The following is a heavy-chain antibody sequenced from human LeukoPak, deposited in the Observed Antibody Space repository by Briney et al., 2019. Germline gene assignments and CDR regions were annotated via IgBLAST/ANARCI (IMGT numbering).Heavy chain of an antibody. CDR2: ISYDGSNK. V-gene: IGHV3-30*18. CDR3: AKDSYYDSSGYWWPDAFDI. D-gene: IGHD3-22*01. J-gene: IGHJ3*02. CDR1: GFTFSSYG. Sequence: GGSLRLSCAASGFTFSSYGMHWVRQAPGKRLEWVAVISYDGSNKYYADSVKGRFTISRDNSKNTLYLQMNSLRAEDTAVYYCAKDSYYDSSGYWWPDAFDIWGQVTMVTVSS.